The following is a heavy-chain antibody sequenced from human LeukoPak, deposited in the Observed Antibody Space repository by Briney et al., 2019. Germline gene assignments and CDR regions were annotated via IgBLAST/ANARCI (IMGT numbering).Heavy chain of an antibody. CDR1: GVTVDSTY. V-gene: IGHV3-53*01. D-gene: IGHD3-10*01. CDR3: ATHSGGN. Sequence: GGSLRLSCAASGVTVDSTYMSWVRQAPGKGLEWVSVIYSGGTTYYADSVKGRFTISRDNSKNTLYLQMNSLRAEDTAVYYCATHSGGNWGQGTLDTVSS. CDR2: IYSGGTT. J-gene: IGHJ4*02.